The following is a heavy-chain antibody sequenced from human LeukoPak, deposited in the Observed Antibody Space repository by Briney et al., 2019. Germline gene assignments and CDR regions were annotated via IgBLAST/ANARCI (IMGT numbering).Heavy chain of an antibody. J-gene: IGHJ4*02. Sequence: SETLSLTCAVSGGSISSYYWGWIRQPPGKGLEWIGYIYSSGSTNYNPSLKSRVTISVDPSKNQFSLKMNSVTTADTAVYYCARHLAVAPSAFDYWGRGTLVTVSS. CDR3: ARHLAVAPSAFDY. CDR2: IYSSGST. V-gene: IGHV4-59*01. CDR1: GGSISSYY. D-gene: IGHD2-15*01.